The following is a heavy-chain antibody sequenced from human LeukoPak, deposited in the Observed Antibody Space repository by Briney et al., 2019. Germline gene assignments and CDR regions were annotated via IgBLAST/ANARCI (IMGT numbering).Heavy chain of an antibody. Sequence: PGGSLRLSCAASGFTFSSYEMNWVRQAPGKRLEWVPYISSSGSNIYYADSVKGRFTISRDNAKNSLYLQVHSLRAEDTGVYYCARDWNYYGSGSYYSHDAFDIWGQGTMVTVSP. V-gene: IGHV3-48*03. CDR3: ARDWNYYGSGSYYSHDAFDI. D-gene: IGHD3-10*01. CDR1: GFTFSSYE. CDR2: ISSSGSNI. J-gene: IGHJ3*02.